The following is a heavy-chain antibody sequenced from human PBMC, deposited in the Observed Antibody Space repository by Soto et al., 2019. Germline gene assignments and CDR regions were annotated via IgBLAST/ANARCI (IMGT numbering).Heavy chain of an antibody. CDR1: GGSISGYY. D-gene: IGHD6-13*01. CDR2: IYTSGST. Sequence: PSETLSLTCTVSGGSISGYYWSWIRQPAGKGLEWIGRIYTSGSTNYNPSLKSRVTMSVDTSKNQFSLKLSSVTAADTAVYYCARGSAAGTSSSRFDPWGQGTLVTVSS. V-gene: IGHV4-4*07. J-gene: IGHJ5*02. CDR3: ARGSAAGTSSSRFDP.